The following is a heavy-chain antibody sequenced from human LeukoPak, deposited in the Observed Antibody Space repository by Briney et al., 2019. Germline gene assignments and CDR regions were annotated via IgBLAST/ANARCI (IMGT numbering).Heavy chain of an antibody. CDR1: GGSISSGDYY. V-gene: IGHV4-30-4*01. CDR2: IYYSGST. CDR3: ARDGRYTANGWD. J-gene: IGHJ4*02. Sequence: SQTLSLTCTVSGGSISSGDYYWSWIRQPPGKGLEWIGYIYYSGSTYYNPSLKSRVTISVDTSKNQFSLKLSSVTAADTAVYYCARDGRYTANGWDWGQGTLVTVSS. D-gene: IGHD5-18*01.